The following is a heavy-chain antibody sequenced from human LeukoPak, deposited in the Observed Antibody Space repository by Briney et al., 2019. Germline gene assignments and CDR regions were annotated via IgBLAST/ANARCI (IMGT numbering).Heavy chain of an antibody. Sequence: SETLSLTCTVSGYSISSGYYWGWIRQPPGKGLEWIGSIYHSGSTYYNPSLKSRVTISVDTSKNQFSLKLSSVTAADTAVYYCARGVTTGLRYFDYWGQGTLVTVSS. J-gene: IGHJ4*02. CDR1: GYSISSGYY. CDR3: ARGVTTGLRYFDY. V-gene: IGHV4-38-2*02. CDR2: IYHSGST. D-gene: IGHD4-17*01.